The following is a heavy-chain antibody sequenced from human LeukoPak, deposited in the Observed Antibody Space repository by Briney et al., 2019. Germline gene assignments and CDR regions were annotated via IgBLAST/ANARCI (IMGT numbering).Heavy chain of an antibody. V-gene: IGHV4-34*01. J-gene: IGHJ4*02. CDR3: ARHRFGVASDY. D-gene: IGHD3-3*01. CDR1: GGSFSGYY. Sequence: SETLSLTCAVYGGSFSGYYWSWIRQPPGKGLEWIGEINRSGSTNYNPSLKSRVTISVDTSKNQFSLKLSSVTAADTAVYYCARHRFGVASDYWGQGTLVTVSS. CDR2: INRSGST.